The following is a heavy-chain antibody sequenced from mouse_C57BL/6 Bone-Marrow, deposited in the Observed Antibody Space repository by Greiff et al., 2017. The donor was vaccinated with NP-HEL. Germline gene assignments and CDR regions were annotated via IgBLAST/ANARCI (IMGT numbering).Heavy chain of an antibody. D-gene: IGHD1-1*01. CDR1: GYTFTSYG. CDR3: ASYYGSSYPYYAMDY. CDR2: IYPRSGNT. J-gene: IGHJ4*01. Sequence: VQLQQSGAELARPGASVKLSCKASGYTFTSYGISWVKQRTGQGLEWIGEIYPRSGNTYYNEKFKGKATLTADKSSSTAYMELRSLTSEDSAVYFCASYYGSSYPYYAMDYWGQGTSVTVSS. V-gene: IGHV1-81*01.